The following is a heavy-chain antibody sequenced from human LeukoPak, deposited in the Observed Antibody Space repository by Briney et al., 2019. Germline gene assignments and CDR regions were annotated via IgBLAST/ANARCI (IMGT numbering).Heavy chain of an antibody. D-gene: IGHD5-12*01. CDR1: GYTFGSYA. J-gene: IGHJ4*02. CDR3: ARDRGYSGYDHDFDY. CDR2: INADNGNT. V-gene: IGHV1-3*01. Sequence: GASVKVSCKASGYTFGSYAIQWVRQAPGERLEWMGWINADNGNTKYSQKFQGRVTITRDTSATTAYMELSSLRSEDTAVYYCARDRGYSGYDHDFDYWGQGTLVTVSS.